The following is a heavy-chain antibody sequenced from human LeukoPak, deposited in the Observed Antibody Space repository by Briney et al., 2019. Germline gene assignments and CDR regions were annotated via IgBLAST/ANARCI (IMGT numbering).Heavy chain of an antibody. CDR1: GGSISSYY. CDR2: IYYSGST. J-gene: IGHJ4*02. CDR3: ANLSYDSSGYYHDY. D-gene: IGHD3-22*01. V-gene: IGHV4-59*08. Sequence: SETLSLTCTVSGGSISSYYWSWIRQPPGKGLEWIGYIYYSGSTNYNPSLKGRVTISVDTSKNQFSLKLSSVTAADTAVYYCANLSYDSSGYYHDYWGQGTLVTVSS.